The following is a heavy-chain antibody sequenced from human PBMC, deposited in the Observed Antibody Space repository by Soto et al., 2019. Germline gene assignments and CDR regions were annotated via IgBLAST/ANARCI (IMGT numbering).Heavy chain of an antibody. V-gene: IGHV1-2*04. J-gene: IGHJ6*02. CDR1: GYTFTGYY. CDR3: ARGRDYCSSTSCYISYYYYYGMDV. D-gene: IGHD2-2*02. Sequence: ASVKVSCKASGYTFTGYYMHWVRQAPGQGLEWMGWINPNSGGTNYAQKFQGWVTMTRDTSISTAYMELSRLRSDDTAVYYCARGRDYCSSTSCYISYYYYYGMDVWGQGATVTV. CDR2: INPNSGGT.